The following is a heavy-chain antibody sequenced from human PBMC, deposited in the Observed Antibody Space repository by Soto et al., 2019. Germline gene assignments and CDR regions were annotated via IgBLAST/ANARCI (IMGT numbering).Heavy chain of an antibody. V-gene: IGHV1-18*01. CDR2: ISPYNGDT. D-gene: IGHD2-2*01. J-gene: IGHJ4*02. CDR1: GYSVTNYD. Sequence: ASVKVSCKSSGYSVTNYDISWVRQAPGQGLEWMGWISPYNGDTNYAQKLQGRVTMTTDTSTSTAYMELRSLRSDDTAVYYCARYCSSTSCDHYFGSWGQGPLVTV. CDR3: ARYCSSTSCDHYFGS.